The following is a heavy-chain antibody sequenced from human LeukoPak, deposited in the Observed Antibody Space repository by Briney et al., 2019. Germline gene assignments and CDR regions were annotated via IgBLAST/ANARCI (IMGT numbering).Heavy chain of an antibody. V-gene: IGHV3-48*01. Sequence: GGSLRLSCAASGFTFSAYSMNWVRQAPGKGLEWVSFISSRSDAIYYADSLKGRFTISRDNAKNSLFLQMNSLRAEDTAIYYCAREDPGRIAADCWGQGTLVTVS. CDR2: ISSRSDAI. D-gene: IGHD2-15*01. J-gene: IGHJ4*02. CDR3: AREDPGRIAADC. CDR1: GFTFSAYS.